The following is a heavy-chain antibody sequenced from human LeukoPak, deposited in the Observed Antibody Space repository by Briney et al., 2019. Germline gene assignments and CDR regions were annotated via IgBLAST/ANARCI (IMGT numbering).Heavy chain of an antibody. J-gene: IGHJ3*02. Sequence: GGSLRLSCAASGFTFSSYGMHWVRQAPGKGLEWVAVISYDGSNKYYADSVKGRFTISRDNSKNTLYLQMNSLRAEDTAVYYCAKDKISQWEHPGGGNAFDIWGQGTMVTVSS. V-gene: IGHV3-30*18. CDR1: GFTFSSYG. CDR3: AKDKISQWEHPGGGNAFDI. D-gene: IGHD1-26*01. CDR2: ISYDGSNK.